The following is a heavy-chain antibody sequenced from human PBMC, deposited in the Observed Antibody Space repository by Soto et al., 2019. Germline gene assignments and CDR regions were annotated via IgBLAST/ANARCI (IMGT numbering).Heavy chain of an antibody. J-gene: IGHJ4*02. CDR3: ARSSRDLGFDD. D-gene: IGHD3-10*01. CDR2: IIPILGIA. CDR1: GGTFSSYT. V-gene: IGHV1-69*02. Sequence: SVKVSCKASGGTFSSYTISWVRQAPGQGLEWMGRIIPILGIANYAQKFQGRVTITADKSTSTAYMELSSLRSEDTAVYYCARSSRDLGFDDWGKGTLVTVSS.